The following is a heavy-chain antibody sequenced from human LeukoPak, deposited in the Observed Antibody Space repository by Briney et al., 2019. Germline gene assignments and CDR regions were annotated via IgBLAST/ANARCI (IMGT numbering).Heavy chain of an antibody. J-gene: IGHJ6*02. Sequence: GGSLRLSCVDSGFXFSTYWMSWVRQAPGRGLEWVANIKQDGSEKYYVDSVKGRFTISRDNAQNSLYLQMNSLGADDTAVYYCASGNGMDVWGQGTTVTVSS. CDR2: IKQDGSEK. V-gene: IGHV3-7*05. CDR3: ASGNGMDV. CDR1: GFXFSTYW.